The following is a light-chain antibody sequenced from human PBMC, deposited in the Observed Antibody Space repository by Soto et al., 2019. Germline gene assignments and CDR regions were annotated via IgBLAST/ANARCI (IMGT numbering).Light chain of an antibody. CDR3: XXXXXWPYT. V-gene: IGKV3-15*01. Sequence: EIVMTQSPATLSVSPGERXXXXXXASQSVGSNLAWYQQTAGQAPRLLIYGASTRATGIPARFSGSGSGTEFTLTISSLXXXXXXXXXXXXXXXWPYTFGQGTKLEIK. J-gene: IGKJ2*01. CDR2: GAS. CDR1: QSVGSN.